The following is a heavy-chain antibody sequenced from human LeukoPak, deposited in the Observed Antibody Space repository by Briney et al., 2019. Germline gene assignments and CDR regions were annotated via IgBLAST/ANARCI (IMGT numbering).Heavy chain of an antibody. CDR3: ARERAAAASSSDFDY. CDR2: ISYDGTQK. D-gene: IGHD6-13*01. V-gene: IGHV3-30*04. CDR1: GFTLSSYS. Sequence: GRSLRLSCAASGFTLSSYSIHWVRQTPGKGLEWVSAISYDGTQKFYADSVKGRFTLSRDNSKNTLYLQMNSLTTEDTAVYFCARERAAAASSSDFDYWGQGTLVTVSS. J-gene: IGHJ4*02.